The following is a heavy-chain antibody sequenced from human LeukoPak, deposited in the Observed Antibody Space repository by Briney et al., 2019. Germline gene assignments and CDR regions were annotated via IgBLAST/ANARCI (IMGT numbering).Heavy chain of an antibody. V-gene: IGHV3-23*01. CDR2: ISDTDGGT. J-gene: IGHJ4*02. CDR3: AKVGIGWVAFEN. D-gene: IGHD1-1*01. CDR1: GFAFSNYG. Sequence: PGGSLRLSCAASGFAFSNYGITWVREVPGKGLQWASVISDTDGGTFYAASVNGRFTSSRHNSKNTLFLQMSSLRSDDSAIYYCAKVGIGWVAFENWGQGTQVTDSS.